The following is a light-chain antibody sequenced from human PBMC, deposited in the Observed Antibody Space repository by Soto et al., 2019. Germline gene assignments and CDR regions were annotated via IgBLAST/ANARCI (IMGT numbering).Light chain of an antibody. CDR1: SSNIGAGYN. CDR3: QSYDSSLSGWV. J-gene: IGLJ3*02. CDR2: GNS. V-gene: IGLV1-40*01. Sequence: QSVLTQPPSVSGAPGQRVTISCTGSSSNIGAGYNVNWYQLLPGTAPKLLLYGNSNRPSGVPDRFSGSKSGTSASLAITGLQAEDEADYYCQSYDSSLSGWVFGGGTKLTVL.